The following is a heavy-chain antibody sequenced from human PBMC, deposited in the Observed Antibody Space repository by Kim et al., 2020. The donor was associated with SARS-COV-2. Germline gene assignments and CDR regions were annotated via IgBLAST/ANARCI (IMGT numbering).Heavy chain of an antibody. CDR3: ARDIAAAGQGAANFQH. CDR1: GFTFSSYS. Sequence: GGSLRLSCAASGFTFSSYSMHWVRQAPGKGLEWVSAICNDGSNIYYGDSVKGRFTISRDNSKNTLYLQMNSLRAEDTAVYYCARDIAAAGQGAANFQHWGQGTLVTVSS. CDR2: ICNDGSNI. V-gene: IGHV3-33*01. D-gene: IGHD6-13*01. J-gene: IGHJ1*01.